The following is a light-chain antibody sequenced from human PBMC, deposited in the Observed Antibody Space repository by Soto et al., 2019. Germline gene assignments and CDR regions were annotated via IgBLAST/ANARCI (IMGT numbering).Light chain of an antibody. V-gene: IGLV2-14*01. CDR1: SGDVGKYNY. Sequence: QSALTQPASVSGSPGQSITISCTGTSGDVGKYNYVSWYQQHPGKAPKLMIYEVTGRPSGVSNRFSGAKSGNTASLTISGLLAEDEADHYSSSYATTSHVFGTGTKLTVL. CDR2: EVT. CDR3: SSYATTSHV. J-gene: IGLJ1*01.